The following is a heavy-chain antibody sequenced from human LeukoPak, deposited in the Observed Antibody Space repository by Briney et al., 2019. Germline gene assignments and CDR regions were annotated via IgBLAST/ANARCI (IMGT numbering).Heavy chain of an antibody. D-gene: IGHD1-20*01. CDR3: AKIGPITSDY. Sequence: GGSLRLSCAASGFTFSSYGMHWVRQAPGKGLEWVAFIRYDGSSKYYADSVKGRFTISRDNSKNTLYLQMNSLRAEDTAVYYCAKIGPITSDYWGQGTLVTVSS. CDR1: GFTFSSYG. CDR2: IRYDGSSK. J-gene: IGHJ4*02. V-gene: IGHV3-30*02.